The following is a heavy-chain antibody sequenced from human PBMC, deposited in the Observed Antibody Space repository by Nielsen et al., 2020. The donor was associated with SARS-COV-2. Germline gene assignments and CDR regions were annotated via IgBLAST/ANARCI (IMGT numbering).Heavy chain of an antibody. D-gene: IGHD3-3*01. CDR3: VRAPATIFGVLIRLES. Sequence: SETLSLTCAVSGEPLSSGSYSWSWIRQAPGKTLEWIGYVYTDGGTNYNPSLKSRVTTSLDTSKNQFSLRMTSVTAADTAIYYCVRAPATIFGVLIRLESWGPGAPVTVSS. CDR2: VYTDGGT. CDR1: GEPLSSGSYS. J-gene: IGHJ4*02. V-gene: IGHV4-30-4*07.